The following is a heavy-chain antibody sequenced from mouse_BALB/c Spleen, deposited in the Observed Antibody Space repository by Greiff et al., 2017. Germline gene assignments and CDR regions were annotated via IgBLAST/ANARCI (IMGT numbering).Heavy chain of an antibody. CDR2: ISSGSSTI. CDR3: ASTTDSYYAMDY. J-gene: IGHJ4*01. V-gene: IGHV5-17*02. CDR1: GFTFSSFG. Sequence: EVQGVESGGGLVQPGGSRKLSCAASGFTFSSFGMHWVRQAPEKGLEWVAYISSGSSTIYYADTVKGRFTISRDNPKNTLFLQMTSLRSEDTAMYYCASTTDSYYAMDYWGQGTSVTVSS. D-gene: IGHD1-1*01.